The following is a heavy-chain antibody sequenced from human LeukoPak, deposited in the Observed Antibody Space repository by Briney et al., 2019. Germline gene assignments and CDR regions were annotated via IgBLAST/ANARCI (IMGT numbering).Heavy chain of an antibody. J-gene: IGHJ4*02. CDR2: ISAYNGNT. V-gene: IGHV1-18*01. CDR3: ARDTHLLWFGELLYPHFCDY. Sequence: ASVKVSCKASGYTFTSYGISWVRPAPGQGLEWMGWISAYNGNTNYAQKPQGRVTMTTDTSTSTAYMELRSLRSDDTAVYYCARDTHLLWFGELLYPHFCDYWGQGTLVTVSS. CDR1: GYTFTSYG. D-gene: IGHD3-10*01.